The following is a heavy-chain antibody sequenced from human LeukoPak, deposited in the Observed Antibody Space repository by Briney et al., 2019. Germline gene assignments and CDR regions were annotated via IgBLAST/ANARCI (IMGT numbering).Heavy chain of an antibody. V-gene: IGHV4-31*03. CDR1: GGSISSGGYY. J-gene: IGHJ3*02. CDR2: IYYSGST. CDR3: ARAVGEGDYGYNAFDI. D-gene: IGHD3-10*01. Sequence: SQTLSLTCTVSGGSISSGGYYWSWIRQHPGKGLEWIGYIYYSGSTYYNPSLKSRVTISVDTSKNQFSLKLSSVTAADTAVYYCARAVGEGDYGYNAFDIWGQGTMVTVSS.